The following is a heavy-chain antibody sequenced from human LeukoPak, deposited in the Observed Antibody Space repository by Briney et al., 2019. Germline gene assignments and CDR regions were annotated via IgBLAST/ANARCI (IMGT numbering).Heavy chain of an antibody. CDR1: GFTFNNAW. CDR2: IKSKTDGGTA. J-gene: IGHJ4*02. D-gene: IGHD5-18*01. V-gene: IGHV3-15*01. CDR3: ATEADTAMALPKN. Sequence: GGSLRLSCAASGFTFNNAWMSWVRLAPGKGLEWVGRIKSKTDGGTADYAAPAKGRFTISRDDSKNMVFLQMNSLKIADTALYFCATEADTAMALPKNWGQGTLVTVSS.